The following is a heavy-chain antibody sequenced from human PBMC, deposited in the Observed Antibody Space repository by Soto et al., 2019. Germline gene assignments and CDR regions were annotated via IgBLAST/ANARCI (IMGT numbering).Heavy chain of an antibody. CDR2: IYHSGST. CDR1: GGSISSSNW. D-gene: IGHD4-17*01. Sequence: QVQLQESGPGLVKPSATLSLTCAVSGGSISSSNWWSWVRQPPGEGLEWIGEIYHSGSTNYNPYLKSRVTISVDKSENQFPLRLSSVTAADTAGYYCGRWDYGDYVADYWGQGTLVTVSS. V-gene: IGHV4-4*02. CDR3: GRWDYGDYVADY. J-gene: IGHJ4*02.